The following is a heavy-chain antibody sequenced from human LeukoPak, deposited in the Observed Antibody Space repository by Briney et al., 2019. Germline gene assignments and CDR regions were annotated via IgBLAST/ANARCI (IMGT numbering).Heavy chain of an antibody. CDR2: ISYDGSNK. CDR3: ARAGVQQQLVPVYFDY. Sequence: GGSLRLSCAASGFTFSCYAMHWVRQAPGKGLEWVAVISYDGSNKYYADSVKGRFTISRDNSKNTLYLQMNSLRAEDTAVYYCARAGVQQQLVPVYFDYWGQGTLVTVSS. CDR1: GFTFSCYA. J-gene: IGHJ4*02. V-gene: IGHV3-30-3*01. D-gene: IGHD6-13*01.